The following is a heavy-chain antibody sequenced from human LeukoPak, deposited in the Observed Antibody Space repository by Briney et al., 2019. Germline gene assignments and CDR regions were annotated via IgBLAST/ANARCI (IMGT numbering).Heavy chain of an antibody. CDR1: GGSISSYS. D-gene: IGHD5-12*01. CDR3: ARHGGESIVAMILHAFDI. CDR2: LYYSGST. Sequence: SETLSRTCTVSGGSISSYSWTWIRQPPGKGLEWIGSLYYSGSTNYNPSLKSRVTMLVDTSKNQFSLKLSSVTAADTAVYYCARHGGESIVAMILHAFDIWGQGTTVTVSS. V-gene: IGHV4-59*08. J-gene: IGHJ3*02.